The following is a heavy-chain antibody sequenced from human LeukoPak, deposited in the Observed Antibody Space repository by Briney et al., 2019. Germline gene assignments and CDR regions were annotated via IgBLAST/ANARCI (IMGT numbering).Heavy chain of an antibody. Sequence: GASVKVSCKASGGTFSSYAISWVRQAPGQGLEWMGGIIPIFGTANYAQKFQGRVTITTDESTSTAYMELSSLRSEDTAVYYCASVVQSSRDAFDIWGQGTVVTVSS. D-gene: IGHD2-15*01. V-gene: IGHV1-69*05. CDR2: IIPIFGTA. CDR3: ASVVQSSRDAFDI. J-gene: IGHJ3*02. CDR1: GGTFSSYA.